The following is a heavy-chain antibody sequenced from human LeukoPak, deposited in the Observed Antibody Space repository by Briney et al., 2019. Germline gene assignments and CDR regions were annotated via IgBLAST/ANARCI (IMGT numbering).Heavy chain of an antibody. CDR3: ACSVTTQFQGDY. D-gene: IGHD4-17*01. V-gene: IGHV1-3*01. J-gene: IGHJ4*02. Sequence: ASVKVSCKASGYTFTSYAMHWVRQAPGQRLEWMGWINAGNGNTKYSQKFQGRVIITRDTSASTAYMELSSLRSEDTAVYYCACSVTTQFQGDYWGQGTLVTVSS. CDR1: GYTFTSYA. CDR2: INAGNGNT.